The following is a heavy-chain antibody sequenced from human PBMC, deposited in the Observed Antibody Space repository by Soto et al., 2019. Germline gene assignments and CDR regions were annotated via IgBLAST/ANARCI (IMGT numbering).Heavy chain of an antibody. V-gene: IGHV3-48*02. CDR1: GFTFSSYS. D-gene: IGHD6-6*01. CDR3: ACEYSSSSGLNY. CDR2: ISSSSTI. J-gene: IGHJ4*02. Sequence: QPGGSLRLSCAASGFTFSSYSMNWVRQAPGKGLEWVSYISSSSTIYYADSVKGRFTISRDNAKNSLYLQMNSLRDEDTAVYYCACEYSSSSGLNYWGQGTLVTVSS.